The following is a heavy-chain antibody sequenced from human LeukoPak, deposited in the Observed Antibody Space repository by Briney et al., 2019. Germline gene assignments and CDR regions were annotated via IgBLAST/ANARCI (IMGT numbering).Heavy chain of an antibody. Sequence: GGSLRLSCAASGFTFSSYGMHWVRQAPGKGLEWVAVIWYDGSNKYYADSVKGRFTISRDNSKNTLYLQMNSLRAEDTAVYYCARGYSVYYFDYWGQGTLVTVSS. J-gene: IGHJ4*02. V-gene: IGHV3-33*01. CDR2: IWYDGSNK. CDR1: GFTFSSYG. CDR3: ARGYSVYYFDY. D-gene: IGHD5-18*01.